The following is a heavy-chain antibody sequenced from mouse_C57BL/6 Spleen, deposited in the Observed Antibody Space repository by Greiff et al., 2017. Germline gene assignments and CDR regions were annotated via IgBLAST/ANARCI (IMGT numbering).Heavy chain of an antibody. V-gene: IGHV1-69*01. CDR1: GYTFTSYW. Sequence: QVQLQQPGAELVMPGASVKLSCKASGYTFTSYWMHWVKQRPGQGLEWIGEIDPSDSYTNYNQKFKGKSTLTVDKSSSTAYMQLSSLTSEDSAVYYCARSPGFDYWGQGTTLTVSS. CDR2: IDPSDSYT. CDR3: ARSPGFDY. J-gene: IGHJ2*01.